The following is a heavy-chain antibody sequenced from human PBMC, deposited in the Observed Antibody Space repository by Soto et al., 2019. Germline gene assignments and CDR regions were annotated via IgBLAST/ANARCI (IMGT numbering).Heavy chain of an antibody. CDR1: GCTFNKFA. V-gene: IGHV1-69*01. CDR2: IIPVFRSA. CDR3: ARRYCASDNCPLFYYFVDL. Sequence: VQLVQSGAEVKKTGSSVKVSCKASGCTFNKFAFSWVRQAPGQGFEWMGGIIPVFRSANYAQRFRGRITITADEYTSTVYLYLNDLRSDDTAVYYCARRYCASDNCPLFYYFVDLWGLGTTVTVSS. J-gene: IGHJ6*02. D-gene: IGHD2-21*02.